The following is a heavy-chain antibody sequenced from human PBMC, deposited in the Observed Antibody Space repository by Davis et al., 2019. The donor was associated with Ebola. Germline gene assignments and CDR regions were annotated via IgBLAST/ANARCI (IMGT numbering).Heavy chain of an antibody. V-gene: IGHV4-39*07. J-gene: IGHJ6*02. D-gene: IGHD3-10*01. CDR1: GGSISSYY. CDR2: IYHSGST. Sequence: SETLSLTCTVSGGSISSYYWGWIRQPPGKGLEWIGSIYHSGSTYYNPSLNSRVTISVDRFKNHFSLKLSSVTAADTAVYYCARDLLVRGGNGMDVWGQGTTVTVSS. CDR3: ARDLLVRGGNGMDV.